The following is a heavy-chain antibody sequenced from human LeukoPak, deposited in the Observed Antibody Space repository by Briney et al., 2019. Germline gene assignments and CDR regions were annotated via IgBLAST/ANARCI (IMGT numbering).Heavy chain of an antibody. D-gene: IGHD2/OR15-2a*01. Sequence: GGSLRLSCAASGFIVNNICMSWVRQAPGKGLVWVSHINSDGSWTSYADSVKGRFTISKDNAKNTVYLQMNSLRAEDTAVYYCVSFYETYWGRGTLVTVSS. CDR1: GFIVNNIC. CDR2: INSDGSWT. CDR3: VSFYETY. V-gene: IGHV3-74*01. J-gene: IGHJ4*02.